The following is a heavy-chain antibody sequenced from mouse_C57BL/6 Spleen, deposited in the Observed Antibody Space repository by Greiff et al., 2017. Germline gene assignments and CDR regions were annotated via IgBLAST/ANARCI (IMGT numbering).Heavy chain of an antibody. J-gene: IGHJ2*01. CDR2: ISYDGSN. V-gene: IGHV3-6*01. CDR1: GYSITSGYY. CDR3: ARDRGITPYFDY. D-gene: IGHD1-1*01. Sequence: DVKLQESGPGLVKPSQSLSLTCSVTGYSITSGYYWNWIRQFPGNKLEWMGYISYDGSNNYNPSLKNRISITRDTSKNQFFLKLNSVTTEDTATYYCARDRGITPYFDYWGQGTTLTVSS.